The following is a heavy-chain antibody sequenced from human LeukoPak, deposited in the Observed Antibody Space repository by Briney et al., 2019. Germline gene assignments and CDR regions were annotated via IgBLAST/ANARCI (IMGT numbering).Heavy chain of an antibody. CDR2: IRYDGSNK. Sequence: GGSLRLSCAASGFTFSSYGMHWVRQAPGKGLEWVAFIRYDGSNKYYADSVKGRFTISRDNSKNTLYLQMNSLRAEDTAVYYCAKGRIVLRYFDWLPPTNWGQGTLVPVSS. CDR3: AKGRIVLRYFDWLPPTN. J-gene: IGHJ4*02. V-gene: IGHV3-30*02. D-gene: IGHD3-9*01. CDR1: GFTFSSYG.